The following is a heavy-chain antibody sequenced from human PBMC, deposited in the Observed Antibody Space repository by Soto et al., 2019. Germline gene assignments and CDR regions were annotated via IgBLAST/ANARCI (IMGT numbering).Heavy chain of an antibody. CDR1: GGSISSGGYY. Sequence: PSETLSLTCTVSGGSISSGGYYWSWIRQHPGKGLEWIGYIYYSGSTYYNPSLKSRVTISVDTSKNQFSLKLSSVTAADTAVYYCARVAFEGAAAYYFDCWGQGTLVTVSS. CDR2: IYYSGST. V-gene: IGHV4-31*03. J-gene: IGHJ4*02. D-gene: IGHD6-13*01. CDR3: ARVAFEGAAAYYFDC.